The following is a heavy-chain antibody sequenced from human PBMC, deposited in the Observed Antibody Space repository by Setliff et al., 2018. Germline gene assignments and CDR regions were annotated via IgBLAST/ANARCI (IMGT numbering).Heavy chain of an antibody. CDR2: IDWDDDK. V-gene: IGHV2-70*11. CDR3: ARILEYCSSTSCYTLDY. D-gene: IGHD2-2*02. CDR1: GFSLSTSGMC. J-gene: IGHJ4*02. Sequence: SGPTLVNPTQTLTLTCTFSGFSLSTSGMCVSWIRQPPGKALEWLARIDWDDDKYYSTSLRTRLTISKDTSKNQVVLTMTNMDPVDTATYYCARILEYCSSTSCYTLDYWGQRTLVTVSS.